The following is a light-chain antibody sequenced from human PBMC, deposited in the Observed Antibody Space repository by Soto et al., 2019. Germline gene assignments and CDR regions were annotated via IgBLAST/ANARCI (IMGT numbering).Light chain of an antibody. CDR1: QNISSY. Sequence: DIQMTQPPSSLSASVGDRVTITCRASQNISSYLNWYQQKPGKAPKLLIYAASSLQSGVPSRFSGSGSGTDFTLTISSLQPEDFATYYCQQSYSTPPWTFGQGTKVEIK. V-gene: IGKV1-39*01. CDR3: QQSYSTPPWT. CDR2: AAS. J-gene: IGKJ1*01.